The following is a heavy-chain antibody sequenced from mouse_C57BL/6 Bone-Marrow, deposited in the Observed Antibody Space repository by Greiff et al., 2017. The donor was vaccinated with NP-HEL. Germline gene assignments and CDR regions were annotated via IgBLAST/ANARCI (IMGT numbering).Heavy chain of an antibody. CDR1: GFTFSSYA. CDR2: ISDGGSYT. Sequence: EVMLVESGGGLVKPGGSLKLSCAASGFTFSSYAMSWVRQTPEKRLEWVATISDGGSYTYYPDNVKGRFTISRDNAKNNLYLQMSHLKSEDTAMYYCARDQILYYGSSFYAMDYWGQGTSVTVSS. CDR3: ARDQILYYGSSFYAMDY. V-gene: IGHV5-4*01. D-gene: IGHD1-1*01. J-gene: IGHJ4*01.